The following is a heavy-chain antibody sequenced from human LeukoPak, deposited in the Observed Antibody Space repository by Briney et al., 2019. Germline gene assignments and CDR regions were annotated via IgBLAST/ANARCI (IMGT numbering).Heavy chain of an antibody. V-gene: IGHV3-30*03. Sequence: PGGSLRLSCAASGFTFSSYGMHWVRQAPGKGLEWVAVISDDGSNKYYADSVKGRFTISRDNSENTLYLQMNSLRAEDTAVYYCASDIVVVPAAHQLVYWGQGTLVTVSS. J-gene: IGHJ4*02. CDR2: ISDDGSNK. D-gene: IGHD2-2*01. CDR1: GFTFSSYG. CDR3: ASDIVVVPAAHQLVY.